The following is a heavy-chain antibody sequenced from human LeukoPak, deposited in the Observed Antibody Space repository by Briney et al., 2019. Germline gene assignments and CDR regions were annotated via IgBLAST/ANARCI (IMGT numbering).Heavy chain of an antibody. CDR2: INEDGSTT. D-gene: IGHD1-14*01. Sequence: PGGSLRLSCAASGFTFSRYWMHWVRQAPGKGLVWVSRINEDGSTTSYADSVKGRFTISRDNVKNTLYLQMNGLRAEDTAVYYCERGCLEPADDWCQVPLVHVSS. J-gene: IGHJ4*02. V-gene: IGHV3-74*01. CDR3: ERGCLEPADD. CDR1: GFTFSRYW.